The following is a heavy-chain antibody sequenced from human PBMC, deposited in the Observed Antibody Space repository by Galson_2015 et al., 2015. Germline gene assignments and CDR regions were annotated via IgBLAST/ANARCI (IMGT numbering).Heavy chain of an antibody. Sequence: SVKVSCKASGYTFTGHYLHWVRQAPGQGLEWVGWLHPNSANTNYAQNFQAWVTMTWDTSISTAYLEVNRLRSDDTAVYYCARQTADGYKLDFWGQGTLVTVSS. J-gene: IGHJ4*02. CDR3: ARQTADGYKLDF. D-gene: IGHD5-24*01. CDR1: GYTFTGHY. CDR2: LHPNSANT. V-gene: IGHV1-2*04.